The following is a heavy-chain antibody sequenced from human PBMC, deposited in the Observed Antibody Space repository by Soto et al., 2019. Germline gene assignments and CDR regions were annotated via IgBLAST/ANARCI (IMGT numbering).Heavy chain of an antibody. V-gene: IGHV1-8*01. J-gene: IGHJ4*02. CDR3: ARGGVLFFGAATNPVDS. D-gene: IGHD3-10*01. CDR1: GYTFTSYD. Sequence: QVQLVQSGAEVKKPGASVKVSCKASGYTFTSYDINWVRQATGQGLEWMGWMNPNSGNTGYAQKFQGRVTMTRTTSGSTADLELGSLRSEDTAVYYCARGGVLFFGAATNPVDSWGQGTLVTVSS. CDR2: MNPNSGNT.